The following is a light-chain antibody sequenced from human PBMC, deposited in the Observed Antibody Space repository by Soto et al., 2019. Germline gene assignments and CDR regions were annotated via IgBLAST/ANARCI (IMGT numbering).Light chain of an antibody. CDR1: QSVSSN. J-gene: IGKJ3*01. Sequence: EVVMTQSPSTVSVSPGERATLSCRASQSVSSNLAWYQQKPGQAPRLLIYGASTRATGIPARFSGSGSGTEFTLTISRLEPEDFAVYYCQQYGSSPPVTFGPGTKVDIK. CDR3: QQYGSSPPVT. CDR2: GAS. V-gene: IGKV3-15*01.